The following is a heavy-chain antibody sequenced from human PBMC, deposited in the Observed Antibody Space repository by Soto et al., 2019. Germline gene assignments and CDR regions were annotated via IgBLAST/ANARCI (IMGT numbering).Heavy chain of an antibody. J-gene: IGHJ5*02. D-gene: IGHD2-15*01. CDR3: ARDEGYCSGGSCGFDP. V-gene: IGHV3-7*03. Sequence: EEQLVESGGGLVQPGGSLRRSCDASGFTFKIYWMNWVRQAPGKGLELVANIKQDGSEKYYADSVRGRFTISRDNAKNSLFLQMNSLRAEDTAVYYCARDEGYCSGGSCGFDPWGQGTLVTVSS. CDR1: GFTFKIYW. CDR2: IKQDGSEK.